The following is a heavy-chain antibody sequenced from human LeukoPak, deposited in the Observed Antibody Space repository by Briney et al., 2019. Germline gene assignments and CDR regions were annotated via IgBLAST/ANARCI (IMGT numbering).Heavy chain of an antibody. Sequence: LETLSLTCTVSGDSISSHYWSWIRQPPGKGLEWIAYIHYGGTTNHYPSLKSRVTISVDTSKNQFSLQLRSVTAADTAVYYCVRRPDYFDYWGRGILVTVSS. CDR3: VRRPDYFDY. CDR1: GDSISSHY. J-gene: IGHJ4*02. CDR2: IHYGGTT. V-gene: IGHV4-59*11.